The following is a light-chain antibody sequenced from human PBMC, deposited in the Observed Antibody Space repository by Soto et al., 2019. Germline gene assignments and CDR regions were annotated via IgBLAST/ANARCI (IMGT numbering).Light chain of an antibody. CDR3: ISYAGSLNLV. J-gene: IGLJ2*01. CDR2: EVN. Sequence: QSALTQPPSASGSPGQAVTISCTGTSSDVGTYNYVSWYQHHPGKAPKLMIYEVNKRPSGVPDRFSGSKSGNTASLTVSGLQPEDEADYYCISYAGSLNLVFGGGTQLTVL. CDR1: SSDVGTYNY. V-gene: IGLV2-8*01.